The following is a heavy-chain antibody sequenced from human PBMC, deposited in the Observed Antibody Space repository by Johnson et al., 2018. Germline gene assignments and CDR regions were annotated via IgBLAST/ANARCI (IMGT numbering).Heavy chain of an antibody. CDR2: ISSSGSTI. J-gene: IGHJ6*03. V-gene: IGHV3-11*04. CDR3: ARDLYSSSWQLMDV. D-gene: IGHD6-13*01. CDR1: GFTFSDYY. Sequence: QVQLVQSGGGLVKPGGSLRLSCAASGFTFSDYYMSWIRQAPGKGLEWVSYISSSGSTIYYADSVKGRFTISRDNAKDSLYLQMNSLRAEATAVYYCARDLYSSSWQLMDVWGKGTTVTVSS.